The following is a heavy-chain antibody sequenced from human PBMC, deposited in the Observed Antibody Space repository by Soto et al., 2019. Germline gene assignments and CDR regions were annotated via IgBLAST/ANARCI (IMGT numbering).Heavy chain of an antibody. CDR2: IYSGGST. J-gene: IGHJ3*02. V-gene: IGHV3-66*04. Sequence: GGSLRLSCAASGFTVSSNYMSWVRQAPGKGLEWVSVIYSGGSTYYADSVKGRFTISRDNSKNTLYLQMNSLRAEDTAVYYCARPRGYYGDYGDAFDSWGQGTMVTVSS. CDR1: GFTVSSNY. D-gene: IGHD4-17*01. CDR3: ARPRGYYGDYGDAFDS.